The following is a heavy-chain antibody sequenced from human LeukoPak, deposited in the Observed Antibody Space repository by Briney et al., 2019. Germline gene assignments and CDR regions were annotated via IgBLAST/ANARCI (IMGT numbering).Heavy chain of an antibody. D-gene: IGHD5-18*01. CDR3: AREDVDIGMVTNNYYYGMDV. J-gene: IGHJ6*02. CDR1: EFTFSIYG. Sequence: PGGSLRLSCAASEFTFSIYGMHWVRQAPGKGLEWVAFIRYDGTNKYYADSVKGRFTISRDNPKNTLYLQMNSLRGEDTAVYYCAREDVDIGMVTNNYYYGMDVWGQGTTVTVSS. CDR2: IRYDGTNK. V-gene: IGHV3-30*02.